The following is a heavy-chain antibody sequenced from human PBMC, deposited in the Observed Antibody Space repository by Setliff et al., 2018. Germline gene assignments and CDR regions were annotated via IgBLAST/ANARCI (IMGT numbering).Heavy chain of an antibody. CDR3: AISTIFGVVSPTPDAFDI. CDR2: IIPIFGTA. CDR1: GYTLTELS. Sequence: VASVKVSCKVSGYTLTELSMHWVRQAPGQGLEWMGRIIPIFGTANYAQKFQGRVTITADKSTSTAYMELSRLRSEDTAVYYCAISTIFGVVSPTPDAFDIWGQGTMVTVSS. J-gene: IGHJ3*02. D-gene: IGHD3-3*01. V-gene: IGHV1-69*06.